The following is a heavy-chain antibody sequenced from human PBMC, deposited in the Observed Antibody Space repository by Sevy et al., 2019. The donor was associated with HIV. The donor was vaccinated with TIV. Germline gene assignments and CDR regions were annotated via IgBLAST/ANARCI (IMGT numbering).Heavy chain of an antibody. CDR1: GFTFRNYV. V-gene: IGHV3-23*01. Sequence: GGSLRLSCAASGFTFRNYVMNWVRHPPGKGLEWVSVSSHGGGTTCYADSVKGRFTISRDDSKSTLYLQMNSLRVEDTAVYFSAKRVAGALAALDIWGQGTMVTVSS. J-gene: IGHJ3*02. D-gene: IGHD3-10*01. CDR2: SSHGGGTT. CDR3: AKRVAGALAALDI.